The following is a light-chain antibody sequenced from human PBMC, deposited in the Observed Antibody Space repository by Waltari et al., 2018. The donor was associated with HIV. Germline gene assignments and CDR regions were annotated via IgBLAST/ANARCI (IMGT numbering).Light chain of an antibody. CDR1: SSDVGSYNL. Sequence: QSALTQPASVSGSPGQSITISCTGTSSDVGSYNLVSWYQQHPGKAPKLMIYEGSKRPSGVPDRFSGSKSGTSASLAISGLRSEDEADYYCATWNDSLSGYVFGTGTKVTV. J-gene: IGLJ1*01. CDR3: ATWNDSLSGYV. CDR2: EGS. V-gene: IGLV2-14*02.